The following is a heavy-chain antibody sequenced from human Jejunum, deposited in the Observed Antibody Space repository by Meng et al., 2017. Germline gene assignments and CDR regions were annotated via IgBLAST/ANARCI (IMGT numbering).Heavy chain of an antibody. CDR1: GFTFSNSY. J-gene: IGHJ3*02. CDR3: GTGSAYDI. D-gene: IGHD3/OR15-3a*01. V-gene: IGHV3-15*01. Sequence: GESLKISCAASGFTFSNSYMSWVRQAPGKGLEWVGRIKRKSDGGTTDYAAPVKGRFTISRVDSENTLFLQMNNLKTEDTAVYYCGTGSAYDIWGQGTMVTVSS. CDR2: IKRKSDGGTT.